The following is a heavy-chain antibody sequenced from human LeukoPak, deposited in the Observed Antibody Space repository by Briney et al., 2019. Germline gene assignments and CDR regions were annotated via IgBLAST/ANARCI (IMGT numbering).Heavy chain of an antibody. CDR1: GFTFSSYS. CDR2: ISSSSSYI. J-gene: IGHJ6*02. V-gene: IGHV3-21*01. D-gene: IGHD6-19*01. CDR3: ARDPYSSGWYFYYYGMDV. Sequence: GGSLRLSCAASGFTFSSYSMNWVRQAPGKGLEWVSSISSSSSYIYYADSVKGRFTISRDNAKNSLYLQMNSLRAEDTAVYYCARDPYSSGWYFYYYGMDVWAKGPRSPSP.